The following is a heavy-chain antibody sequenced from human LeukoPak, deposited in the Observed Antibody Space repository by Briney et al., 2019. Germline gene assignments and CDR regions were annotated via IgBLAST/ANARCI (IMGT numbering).Heavy chain of an antibody. J-gene: IGHJ6*02. CDR1: GFTFSSYA. D-gene: IGHD3-3*01. Sequence: GGSLRLSCAASGFTFSSYAMSWVRQAPGKGLEWVSAISGSGGSTYYADSVKGRFTISRDNSKNTLYLQMNSLRAEDTAVYYCAKSRDFWSGYYNYYYYGMDVRGQGTTVTVSS. V-gene: IGHV3-23*01. CDR3: AKSRDFWSGYYNYYYYGMDV. CDR2: ISGSGGST.